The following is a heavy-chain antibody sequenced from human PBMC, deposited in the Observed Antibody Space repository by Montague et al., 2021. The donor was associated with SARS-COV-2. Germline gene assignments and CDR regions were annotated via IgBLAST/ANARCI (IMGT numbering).Heavy chain of an antibody. J-gene: IGHJ5*02. Sequence: SETLSLTCSFSGGSIRSYYWSWIRLPPGKPLEWLGYIYYTGEPNXNPSLKSRVTISVDTSRSQFSLKLSSVTAADTAAYYCARHGCSRGRHRCGFDPWGQGTLVTVSS. CDR2: IYYTGEP. CDR1: GGSIRSYY. D-gene: IGHD2-15*01. V-gene: IGHV4-59*08. CDR3: ARHGCSRGRHRCGFDP.